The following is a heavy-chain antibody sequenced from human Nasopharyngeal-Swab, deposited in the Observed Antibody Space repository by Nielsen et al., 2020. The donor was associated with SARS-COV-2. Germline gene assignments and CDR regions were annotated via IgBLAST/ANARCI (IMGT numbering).Heavy chain of an antibody. CDR2: INPNSGGT. CDR1: GYTFTGYY. CDR3: ARGSAVAGLGMRDAFDI. D-gene: IGHD6-19*01. Sequence: SVKVSCKASGYTFTGYYMHWVRQAPGQGLEWMGWINPNSGGTNYAQKFQGRVTMTRDTSISTAYMELSRLRSDDTAVYYCARGSAVAGLGMRDAFDIWGQGTMGTVSS. J-gene: IGHJ3*02. V-gene: IGHV1-2*02.